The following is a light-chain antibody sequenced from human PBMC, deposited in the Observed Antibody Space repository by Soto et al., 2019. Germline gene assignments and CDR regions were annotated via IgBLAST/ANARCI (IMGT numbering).Light chain of an antibody. J-gene: IGKJ5*01. CDR1: QSVSSSY. V-gene: IGKV3-20*01. CDR3: QHYDSLPIT. CDR2: GAS. Sequence: EIVMTQSPATLSVVPGERATLSCGASQSVSSSYLAWYQQKPGQPPRLLIYGASSRATGIPDRFSGSGSGTDFTLTISRLEPEDFAVFYCQHYDSLPITFGQGTRLEIK.